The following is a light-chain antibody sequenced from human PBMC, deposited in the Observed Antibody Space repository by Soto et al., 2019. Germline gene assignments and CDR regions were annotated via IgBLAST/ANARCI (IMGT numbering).Light chain of an antibody. CDR3: QQYNSSPWT. Sequence: DIQMTQSPSTLSASVGDRVTLTCRASQSISIWLAWYQQKPGKAPKLLIYDASSLESGVPSRFSGSGSGTEVTLTISSLQPDDFATYYCQQYNSSPWTFGQGTKVEIK. CDR1: QSISIW. CDR2: DAS. J-gene: IGKJ1*01. V-gene: IGKV1-5*01.